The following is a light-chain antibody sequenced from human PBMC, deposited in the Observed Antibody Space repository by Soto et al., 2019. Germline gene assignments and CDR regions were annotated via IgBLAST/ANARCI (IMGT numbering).Light chain of an antibody. J-gene: IGKJ2*01. V-gene: IGKV3-11*01. CDR1: QSVSTF. CDR2: DAS. CDR3: QQRPNWPRVT. Sequence: EVVLTQFPVNLSLSPGEGATLSCRASQSVSTFLAWYQQKPGQAPRLLIYDASKRAAGIPARFSGSGFGTDFSLTIGSLLPEDSAVYYCQQRPNWPRVTFGQGTKLKIK.